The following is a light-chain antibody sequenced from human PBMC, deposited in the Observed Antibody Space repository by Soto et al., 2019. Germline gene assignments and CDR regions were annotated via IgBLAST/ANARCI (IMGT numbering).Light chain of an antibody. V-gene: IGKV3-20*01. J-gene: IGKJ5*01. CDR3: QQYGSSPIT. CDR1: QSVTRGS. Sequence: EIVSTQSPGILSLSPGERVTLSCRPSQSVTRGSLAWYQQKPGQAPRLLIYDASSRASGISDRFSGSGSGTDCTLTISRLEPEDVRVCYCQQYGSSPITFRQGTRLEIK. CDR2: DAS.